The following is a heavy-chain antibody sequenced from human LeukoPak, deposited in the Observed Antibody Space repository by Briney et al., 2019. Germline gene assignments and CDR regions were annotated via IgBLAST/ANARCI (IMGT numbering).Heavy chain of an antibody. D-gene: IGHD3-9*01. V-gene: IGHV4-59*12. CDR1: GGSISSYY. J-gene: IGHJ4*02. CDR2: IYYSGST. CDR3: AKTKLDWLLFDF. Sequence: SETLSLTCTVSGGSISSYYWSWIRQPPGKGLEWIGYIYYSGSTYYNPSLKSRVTISVDTSKNQFSLKLSSVTAADTALYYCAKTKLDWLLFDFWGQGILVTVSS.